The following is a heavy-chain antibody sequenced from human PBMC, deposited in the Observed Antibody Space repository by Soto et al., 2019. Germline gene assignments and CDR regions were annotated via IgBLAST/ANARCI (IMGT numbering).Heavy chain of an antibody. CDR1: GGSISSYY. V-gene: IGHV4-59*01. D-gene: IGHD6-13*01. CDR2: IYYSGST. CDR3: ARGTISGAGAGNDWFDP. Sequence: SETLSLTCTVSGGSISSYYWSWIRQPPGKGLEWIGYIYYSGSTNYNPSLKSRVTISVDTSKNQFSLKLSSVTAADTAVYYCARGTISGAGAGNDWFDPWGQGTLVTVSS. J-gene: IGHJ5*02.